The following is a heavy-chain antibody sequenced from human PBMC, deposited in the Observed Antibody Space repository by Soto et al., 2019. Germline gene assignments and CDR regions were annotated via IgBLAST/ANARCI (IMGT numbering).Heavy chain of an antibody. Sequence: QVQLQESGPGLVKPSGTLSLTCAVSSGSISSSNWWSWVRQPPGKGLEWIGEIYHSGSTNYNPSLKSRVTISVDKSKNQFSLKLSSVTAADTAVYYCARGVTTTPIYYYYYYYMDVWGKGTTVTVSS. CDR2: IYHSGST. CDR3: ARGVTTTPIYYYYYYYMDV. CDR1: SGSISSSNW. V-gene: IGHV4-4*02. D-gene: IGHD2-21*02. J-gene: IGHJ6*03.